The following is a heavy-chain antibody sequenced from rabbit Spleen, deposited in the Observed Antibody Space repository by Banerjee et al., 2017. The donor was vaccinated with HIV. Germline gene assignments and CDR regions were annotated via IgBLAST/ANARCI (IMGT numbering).Heavy chain of an antibody. CDR3: GRRAGYAGGGDFNL. D-gene: IGHD4-2*01. CDR2: TGTGSGST. J-gene: IGHJ4*01. Sequence: QEQLEESGGGLVKPGASLTLTCKASGFSFSSGYYMSWVRQAPGKGLEWIGCTGTGSGSTYYASWAKGRSTISKTSSTTVTLQVTSLTAADTATYFCGRRAGYAGGGDFNLWGPGTLVTVS. CDR1: GFSFSSGYY. V-gene: IGHV1S45*01.